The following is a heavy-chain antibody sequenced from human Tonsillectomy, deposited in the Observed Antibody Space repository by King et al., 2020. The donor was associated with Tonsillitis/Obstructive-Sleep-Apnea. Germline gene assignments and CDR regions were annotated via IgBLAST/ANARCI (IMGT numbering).Heavy chain of an antibody. CDR1: GFTFSSYA. Sequence: VQLVESGGGLVQPGGSLRLSCAASGFTFSSYAMSWVRHAPGKGWYWVSGISGSGGITYHANSVKGRFTTSRENSKNTLYLQMNSLRAEDTAVYYCAKGGIAVAVSQYFDYWGQGTLVTVSS. J-gene: IGHJ4*02. CDR3: AKGGIAVAVSQYFDY. V-gene: IGHV3-23*04. D-gene: IGHD6-19*01. CDR2: ISGSGGIT.